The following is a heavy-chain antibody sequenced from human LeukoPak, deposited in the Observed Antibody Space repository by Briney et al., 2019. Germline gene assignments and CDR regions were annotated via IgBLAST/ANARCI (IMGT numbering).Heavy chain of an antibody. CDR3: AESIAARPEYFQH. Sequence: SETLSLTCTVSGGSISSSSYYWGWIRQPPGKGLEWIGEINHSGSTNYNPSLKSRVTISVDTSKNQFSLKLSSVTAADTAVYYCAESIAARPEYFQHWGQGTLVTVSS. V-gene: IGHV4-39*07. D-gene: IGHD6-6*01. CDR2: INHSGST. J-gene: IGHJ1*01. CDR1: GGSISSSSYY.